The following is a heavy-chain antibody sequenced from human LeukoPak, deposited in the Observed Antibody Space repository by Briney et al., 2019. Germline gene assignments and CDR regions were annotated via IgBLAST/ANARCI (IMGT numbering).Heavy chain of an antibody. V-gene: IGHV4-39*01. J-gene: IGHJ4*02. Sequence: PSETLSLTCTVSGGSISSSSYYWGWIRQPPGKGLEWIGSIYYSGSTYYNPSLKSRVTISVDTSKNQFSLKLSSVTAADTAVYYCARLGGSSWYDAMVPSDYWGQGTLVTVSS. D-gene: IGHD6-13*01. CDR2: IYYSGST. CDR1: GGSISSSSYY. CDR3: ARLGGSSWYDAMVPSDY.